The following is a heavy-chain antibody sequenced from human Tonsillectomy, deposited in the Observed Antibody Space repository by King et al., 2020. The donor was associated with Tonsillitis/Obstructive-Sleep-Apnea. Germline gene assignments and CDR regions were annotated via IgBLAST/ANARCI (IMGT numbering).Heavy chain of an antibody. J-gene: IGHJ3*02. CDR2: IYYSGST. Sequence: VQLQESGPGLVKPSETLSLTCTVSGGSISSYYWSWIRQPPGKGLEWIGYIYYSGSTNYNPSLKSRVTISVDTSKNQFSLKLSSVTAADTAVYYCARFDVVVVAARSDAFDIWGQGTMVTVSS. V-gene: IGHV4-59*01. CDR3: ARFDVVVVAARSDAFDI. CDR1: GGSISSYY. D-gene: IGHD2-15*01.